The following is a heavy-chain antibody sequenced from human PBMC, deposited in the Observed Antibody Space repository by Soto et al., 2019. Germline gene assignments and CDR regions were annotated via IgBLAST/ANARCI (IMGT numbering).Heavy chain of an antibody. CDR3: ARSYCSSTSCSAND. D-gene: IGHD2-2*01. V-gene: IGHV3-30-3*01. CDR1: GFTFSSYA. J-gene: IGHJ4*02. CDR2: ISYDGSNK. Sequence: GGSLRLSCAASGFTFSSYAMHWVRQAPGKGLEWVAVISYDGSNKYYADSVKGRFTISRDNSKNTLYLQMNSLRAEDTAVYYCARSYCSSTSCSANDWGQGTLVTVSS.